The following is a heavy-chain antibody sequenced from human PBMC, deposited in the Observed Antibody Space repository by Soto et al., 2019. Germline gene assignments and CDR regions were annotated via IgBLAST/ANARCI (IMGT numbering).Heavy chain of an antibody. J-gene: IGHJ4*02. CDR3: AKRGYYDSSGYQPFDY. CDR1: GFTFSNYA. V-gene: IGHV3-23*01. CDR2: ISGSGDSI. Sequence: GSLRLSCAASGFTFSNYAMSWVRQAPGKGLEWVSAISGSGDSIYYADSVKGRFTISRDNSKNTLYLQVNSLRAEDTAVYYCAKRGYYDSSGYQPFDYWGQGTLVTVSS. D-gene: IGHD3-22*01.